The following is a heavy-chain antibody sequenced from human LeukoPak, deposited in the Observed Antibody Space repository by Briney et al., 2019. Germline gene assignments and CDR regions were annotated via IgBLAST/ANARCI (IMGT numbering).Heavy chain of an antibody. J-gene: IGHJ4*02. CDR2: ISSSSSTI. CDR3: ARDRPYGGKGDFDY. CDR1: GFTFSSYS. D-gene: IGHD4-23*01. V-gene: IGHV3-48*04. Sequence: PGGSLRLSCAASGFTFSSYSMDWVRQAPGKGLEWVSYISSSSSTIYYADSVKGRFTISRDNAKNSPYLQMNSLRAEDTAVYYCARDRPYGGKGDFDYWGQGTLVTVSS.